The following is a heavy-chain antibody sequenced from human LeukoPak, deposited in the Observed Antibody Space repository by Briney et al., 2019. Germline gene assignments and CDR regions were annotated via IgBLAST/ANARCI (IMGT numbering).Heavy chain of an antibody. V-gene: IGHV3-66*01. J-gene: IGHJ6*02. Sequence: PGGSLRLSCAASGFTVSSHYMIWVRQAPGKGLEWVSVIYTGGSTYYADSVKGRFTISRDNSKNTLYLHMNSLRVEDTAVYYCARGWSGPLPDVWGQGTTVTVSS. D-gene: IGHD3-3*01. CDR3: ARGWSGPLPDV. CDR2: IYTGGST. CDR1: GFTVSSHY.